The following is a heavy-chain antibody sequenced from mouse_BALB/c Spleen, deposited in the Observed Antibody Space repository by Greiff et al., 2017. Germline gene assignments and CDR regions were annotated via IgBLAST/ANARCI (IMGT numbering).Heavy chain of an antibody. CDR1: GYTFTSYV. Sequence: EVKLQESGPELVKPGASVKMSCKASGYTFTSYVMHWVKQKPGQGLEWIGYINPYNDGTKYNEKFKGKATLTSDKSSSTAYMELSSLTSEDSAVYYCARGDYRYSYAMDYWGQGTSVTVSS. CDR3: ARGDYRYSYAMDY. J-gene: IGHJ4*01. D-gene: IGHD2-14*01. V-gene: IGHV1-14*01. CDR2: INPYNDGT.